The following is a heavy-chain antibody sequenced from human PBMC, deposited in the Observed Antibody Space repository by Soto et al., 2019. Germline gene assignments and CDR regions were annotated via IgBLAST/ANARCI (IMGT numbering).Heavy chain of an antibody. D-gene: IGHD2-15*01. CDR3: AREGWPLLQTGMDV. V-gene: IGHV3-48*02. CDR2: ISSSNRTI. J-gene: IGHJ6*02. CDR1: GLTFRSYS. Sequence: GGSLRLSCAASGLTFRSYSMNWVRQAPGKGLEWVSYISSSNRTISYADSVKGRFIISRDNAKNSLHLQMYSLRDEDTAVYYCAREGWPLLQTGMDVWGQGTTVTVSS.